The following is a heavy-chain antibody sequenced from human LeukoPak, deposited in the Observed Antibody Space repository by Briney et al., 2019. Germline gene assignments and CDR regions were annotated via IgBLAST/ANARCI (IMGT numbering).Heavy chain of an antibody. CDR3: ATSRRKQQLVRRGAYYYYYYMDV. J-gene: IGHJ6*03. D-gene: IGHD6-13*01. CDR1: GGTFSSYA. V-gene: IGHV1-69*06. Sequence: SVKVSCKASGGTFSSYAISWVRQAPGQGLEWMGGIIPIFGTANYAQKFQGRVTITADKSTSTAYMELSSLRSEDTAMYYCATSRRKQQLVRRGAYYYYYYMDVWGKGTTVTVSS. CDR2: IIPIFGTA.